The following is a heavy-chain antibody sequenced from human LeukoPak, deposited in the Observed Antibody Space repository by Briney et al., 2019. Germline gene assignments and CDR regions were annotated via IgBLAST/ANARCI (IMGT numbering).Heavy chain of an antibody. J-gene: IGHJ3*02. D-gene: IGHD3-22*01. V-gene: IGHV3-53*01. Sequence: PGGSLRLSCAASGFTFSSYWMSWVRQAPGKGLEWVSAIYSDGSTYYADSVKGRFTISRDNSKNTLYLQMNSLRAEDTAVYYCASRDYYDSSGYPDAFDIWGQGTMVIVSS. CDR3: ASRDYYDSSGYPDAFDI. CDR2: IYSDGST. CDR1: GFTFSSYW.